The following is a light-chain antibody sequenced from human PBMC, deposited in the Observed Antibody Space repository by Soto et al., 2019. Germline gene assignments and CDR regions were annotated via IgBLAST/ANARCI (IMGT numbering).Light chain of an antibody. Sequence: EIVLTQSPGTLSLSPGERATLSCRASQSVIKNYLAWYQQKPGQAPRLLIDGASRRATGIPDRFSGSGSGTDFTLTVSRLEPEDVALYYCQQSGNSPGTFGQGTKVEIK. CDR3: QQSGNSPGT. V-gene: IGKV3-20*01. CDR2: GAS. CDR1: QSVIKNY. J-gene: IGKJ1*01.